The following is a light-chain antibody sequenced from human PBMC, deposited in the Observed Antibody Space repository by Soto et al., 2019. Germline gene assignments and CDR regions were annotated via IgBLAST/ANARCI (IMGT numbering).Light chain of an antibody. CDR1: RSISTY. CDR2: EAL. V-gene: IGKV3-11*01. CDR3: QQRNNWPLT. J-gene: IGKJ4*02. Sequence: TESPANLSFSPGERATLSCRTSRSISTYLAGYQQKPGQAPRLLIYEALNRATGIPARFSGSGSGTDFTLTISSLEPEDFAVYYCQQRNNWPLTFGGGTKVDIK.